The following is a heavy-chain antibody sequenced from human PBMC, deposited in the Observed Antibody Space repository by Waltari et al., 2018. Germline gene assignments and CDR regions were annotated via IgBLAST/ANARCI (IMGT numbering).Heavy chain of an antibody. V-gene: IGHV1-2*02. J-gene: IGHJ3*02. Sequence: QIQIMQSGAEVKKPGASVKVSCQASGYTFTAYYIHWARQAPGQGLEWMGCINSNTGGADCAQSFQGRVTVTRDTSISTVHMALSGLTSDDTAVYYCAREALGGTKAFDMWGQGTMVTVSS. CDR3: AREALGGTKAFDM. CDR1: GYTFTAYY. CDR2: INSNTGGA. D-gene: IGHD1-7*01.